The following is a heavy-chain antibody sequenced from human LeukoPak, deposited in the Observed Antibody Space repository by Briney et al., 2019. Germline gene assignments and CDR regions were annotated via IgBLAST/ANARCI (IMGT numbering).Heavy chain of an antibody. V-gene: IGHV3-21*01. CDR3: ARHDIVVVVAATEGFDY. J-gene: IGHJ4*02. Sequence: GGSLRLSCAASGFTVSSNYMSWVRQAPGKGLEWVSSISSSSSYIYYADSVKGRFTISRDNAKNSLYLQMNSLRAEDTAVYYCARHDIVVVVAATEGFDYWGQGTLVTVSS. D-gene: IGHD2-15*01. CDR2: ISSSSSYI. CDR1: GFTVSSNY.